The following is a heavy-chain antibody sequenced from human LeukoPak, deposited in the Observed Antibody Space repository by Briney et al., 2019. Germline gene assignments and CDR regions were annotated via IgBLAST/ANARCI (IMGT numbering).Heavy chain of an antibody. J-gene: IGHJ6*03. D-gene: IGHD2-2*01. V-gene: IGHV3-33*06. Sequence: GKSLTLSCVASQFTFSHYGMHWVRQAPGKGLEWVAVIWNDGSSQYYADSVKGRFTISRDNFQKTVYLQMNSLRAEDTAVYYCAKRSGGYCSSTSCYPPYYMDVWGKGTTVTVSS. CDR3: AKRSGGYCSSTSCYPPYYMDV. CDR2: IWNDGSSQ. CDR1: QFTFSHYG.